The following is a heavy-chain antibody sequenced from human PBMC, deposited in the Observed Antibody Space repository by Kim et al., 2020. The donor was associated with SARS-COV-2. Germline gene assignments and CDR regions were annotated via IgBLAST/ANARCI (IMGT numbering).Heavy chain of an antibody. CDR1: GFTFSSYS. D-gene: IGHD5-12*01. CDR2: ISSSSSYI. CDR3: ARDESGGGYDGVGSLGS. Sequence: GGSLRLSCAASGFTFSSYSMNWVRQAPGKGLEWVSSISSSSSYIYYADSVKGRFTISRDNAKNSLYLQMNSLRAEDTAVYYCARDESGGGYDGVGSLGSWGQGTLVTVSS. J-gene: IGHJ5*02. V-gene: IGHV3-21*04.